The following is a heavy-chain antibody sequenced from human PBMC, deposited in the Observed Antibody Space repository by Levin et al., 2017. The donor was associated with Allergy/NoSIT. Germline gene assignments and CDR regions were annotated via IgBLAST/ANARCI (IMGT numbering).Heavy chain of an antibody. CDR3: ARGHIAAAKRANWYFDL. CDR2: ISSSSSYI. D-gene: IGHD6-13*01. CDR1: GFTFSSYS. Sequence: SCAASGFTFSSYSMNWVRQAPGKGLEWVSSISSSSSYIYYADSVKGRFTISRDNAKNSLYLQMNSLRAEDTAVYYCARGHIAAAKRANWYFDLWGRGTLVTVSS. J-gene: IGHJ2*01. V-gene: IGHV3-21*01.